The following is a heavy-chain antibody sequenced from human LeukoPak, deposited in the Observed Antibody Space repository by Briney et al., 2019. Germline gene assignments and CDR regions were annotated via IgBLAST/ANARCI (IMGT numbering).Heavy chain of an antibody. CDR1: GGSISSSSYY. CDR3: ARFYTASVGY. CDR2: IYYSGST. Sequence: SETLSLTCTVSGGSISSSSYYWGWIRQPPGKGLEWIGSIYYSGSTYYNPSLKSRVTISVDTSKNQFSLKLSSVTAADTAVYYCARFYTASVGYWGQGTLVTVSS. D-gene: IGHD2-2*02. J-gene: IGHJ4*02. V-gene: IGHV4-39*07.